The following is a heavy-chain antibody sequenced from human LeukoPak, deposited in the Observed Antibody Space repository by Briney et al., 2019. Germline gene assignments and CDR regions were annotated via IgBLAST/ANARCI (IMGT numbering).Heavy chain of an antibody. Sequence: ASVKVSCKASGYTFTGYYMHWVRQAPGQGLEWMGWINPNSGGTNYAQKFQGRVTMTRDTSISTAYMELSRLRSDDTAVYYCARRLGGGSYSAYFDYWGQGTLVTVPS. J-gene: IGHJ4*02. CDR3: ARRLGGGSYSAYFDY. CDR2: INPNSGGT. CDR1: GYTFTGYY. D-gene: IGHD1-26*01. V-gene: IGHV1-2*02.